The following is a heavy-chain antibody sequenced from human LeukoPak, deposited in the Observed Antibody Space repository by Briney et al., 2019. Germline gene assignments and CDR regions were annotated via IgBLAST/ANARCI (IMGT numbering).Heavy chain of an antibody. D-gene: IGHD3-10*01. V-gene: IGHV1-2*02. CDR2: INPNSGGT. J-gene: IGHJ5*02. CDR1: GYTFTGYY. CDR3: ARAFPRITMVRGVMGGWFDP. Sequence: AASVKVSCKASGYTFTGYYMHWVRQAPGQGLEWMGWINPNSGGTNYAQKFQGRVTMTRDTSISTAYMELSRLRSDDTAVYYCARAFPRITMVRGVMGGWFDPWGQGTLVTVSS.